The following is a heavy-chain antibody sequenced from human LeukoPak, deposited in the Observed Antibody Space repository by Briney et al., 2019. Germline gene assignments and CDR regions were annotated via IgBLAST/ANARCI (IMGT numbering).Heavy chain of an antibody. CDR2: ITSSSSYI. D-gene: IGHD4-17*01. J-gene: IGHJ4*02. Sequence: GGSLRLSCAASGFTFSRFTMNWVRQAPGKGLEWVSSITSSSSYIYYADSVKGRFTISRDNSKNTLYLQMNSLRAEDTAVYYCAKGDDYGDYSLDYWGQGTLVTVSS. CDR3: AKGDDYGDYSLDY. V-gene: IGHV3-21*04. CDR1: GFTFSRFT.